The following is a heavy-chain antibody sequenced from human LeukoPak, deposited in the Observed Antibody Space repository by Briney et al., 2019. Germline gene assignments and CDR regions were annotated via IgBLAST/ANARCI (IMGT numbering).Heavy chain of an antibody. V-gene: IGHV3-73*01. CDR1: GFTVSSNY. CDR2: IRSKANSYAT. D-gene: IGHD6-13*01. J-gene: IGHJ4*02. Sequence: GGSLRLSCAASGFTVSSNYMSWVRQAPGKGLEWVGRIRSKANSYATAYAASVKGRFTISRDDSKNTAYLQMNSLKTEDTAVYYCTLPRDGYSSSWYGYWGQGTLVTVSS. CDR3: TLPRDGYSSSWYGY.